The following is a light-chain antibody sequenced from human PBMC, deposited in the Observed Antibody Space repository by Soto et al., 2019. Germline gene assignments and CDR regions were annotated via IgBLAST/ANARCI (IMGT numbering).Light chain of an antibody. CDR2: EVS. V-gene: IGLV2-8*01. CDR1: SNDVGHSSF. Sequence: QSALTQPPSASGSHGQSVTISCTGNSNDVGHSSFISWYQQHPGKGPKLIIYEVSKRPSGVPDRFSGSKSGNTASLSVSGLQDEDEADYFCNAQADNGKHVFGTGTKLTVL. J-gene: IGLJ1*01. CDR3: NAQADNGKHV.